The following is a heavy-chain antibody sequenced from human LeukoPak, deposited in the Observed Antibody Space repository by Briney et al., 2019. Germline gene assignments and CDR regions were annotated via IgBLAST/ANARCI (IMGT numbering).Heavy chain of an antibody. J-gene: IGHJ3*02. D-gene: IGHD2-21*02. CDR3: TRGPGYCGGDCYSWEDDAFDI. CDR1: GFTFGDYA. Sequence: PGGSLRLSCTASGFTFGDYAMRWVRQAPGKGLEWVGFIRSKAYGGTTEYAASVKGRFTISRDDSKSIAYLQMNSLKTEDTAVYYCTRGPGYCGGDCYSWEDDAFDIWGQGTMVTVSS. CDR2: IRSKAYGGTT. V-gene: IGHV3-49*04.